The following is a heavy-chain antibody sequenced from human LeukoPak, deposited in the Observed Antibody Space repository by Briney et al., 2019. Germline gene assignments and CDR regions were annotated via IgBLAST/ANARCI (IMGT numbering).Heavy chain of an antibody. Sequence: SETLSLTCTVSGGSISSYYWSWIRQPPGKGLEWIGYIYYSGSTNYNPSLKSRVTISVDTSKNQFSVKLRSVTAADTAVYYCARSLGESGGMDVWGQGTTVTVSS. D-gene: IGHD3-10*01. CDR2: IYYSGST. CDR3: ARSLGESGGMDV. V-gene: IGHV4-59*08. J-gene: IGHJ6*02. CDR1: GGSISSYY.